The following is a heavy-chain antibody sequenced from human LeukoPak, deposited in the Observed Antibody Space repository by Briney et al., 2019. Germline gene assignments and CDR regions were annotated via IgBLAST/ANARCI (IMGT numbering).Heavy chain of an antibody. CDR1: GYTFTNFD. J-gene: IGHJ4*02. D-gene: IGHD1-26*01. CDR2: MNPNTGNA. Sequence: EASMKVSCKASGYTFTNFDINWVRQATGQGLEWMGWMNPNTGNAGYAQKFQDRVTITWDASISTAYMDLSSLRSEDTAVYYCARVGYSNSYDYWGQGTQVTVSS. V-gene: IGHV1-8*01. CDR3: ARVGYSNSYDY.